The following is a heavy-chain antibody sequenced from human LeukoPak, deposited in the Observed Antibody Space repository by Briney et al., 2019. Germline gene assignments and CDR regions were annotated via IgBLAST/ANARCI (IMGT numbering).Heavy chain of an antibody. CDR2: IKQDGSEK. CDR1: GFTFSSYW. D-gene: IGHD3-9*01. V-gene: IGHV3-7*01. CDR3: ARVRYFDWLGPFDY. Sequence: GGSLRLSCAASGFTFSSYWMNWVRQAPGKGLEWVANIKQDGSEKYYVDSVKGRFTISRDNAKNSLYLQMNSLRAEDTAVYYCARVRYFDWLGPFDYWGQGTLVTVSS. J-gene: IGHJ4*02.